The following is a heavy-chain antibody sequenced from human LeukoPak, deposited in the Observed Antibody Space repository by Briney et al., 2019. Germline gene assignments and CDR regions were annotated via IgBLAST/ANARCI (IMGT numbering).Heavy chain of an antibody. J-gene: IGHJ4*02. V-gene: IGHV4-39*01. Sequence: SETLSLTCTVSGGSISSSSYYWGWIRQPPGKGLEWIGSIYYSGSTYYNPSLKSRVTISVDTSKNQFSLKLSSVTAADTALYYYATIARRYSSGWYYFDYWGQGTLVTVSS. CDR3: ATIARRYSSGWYYFDY. CDR1: GGSISSSSYY. D-gene: IGHD6-19*01. CDR2: IYYSGST.